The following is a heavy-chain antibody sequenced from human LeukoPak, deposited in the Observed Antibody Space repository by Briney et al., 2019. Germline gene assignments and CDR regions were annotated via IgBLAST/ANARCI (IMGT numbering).Heavy chain of an antibody. Sequence: ASVKVSCKASGYTFTSYDINWVRQATGQGLEWMGWMNPNSGNTGYAQKFQGRVTMTRNTSISTAYMELSSLRSEDTAVYYCARVLSYSGYCSGGSCYPLRYWGQGTLVTVS. V-gene: IGHV1-8*01. J-gene: IGHJ4*02. CDR2: MNPNSGNT. CDR3: ARVLSYSGYCSGGSCYPLRY. CDR1: GYTFTSYD. D-gene: IGHD2-15*01.